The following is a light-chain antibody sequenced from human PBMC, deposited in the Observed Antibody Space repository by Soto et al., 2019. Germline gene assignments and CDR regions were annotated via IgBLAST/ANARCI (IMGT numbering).Light chain of an antibody. CDR3: QQSSTWPRT. CDR2: DAS. V-gene: IGKV3-11*01. Sequence: EIVLTQSPGTLSLSPAERATLSCRASQSVTSSLVWYQQKPGQAPRLLMYDASNRATGIPARFSGSGSGTDFTLTISSLEPEDSAVYYCQQSSTWPRTFGGGTKVE. CDR1: QSVTSS. J-gene: IGKJ4*01.